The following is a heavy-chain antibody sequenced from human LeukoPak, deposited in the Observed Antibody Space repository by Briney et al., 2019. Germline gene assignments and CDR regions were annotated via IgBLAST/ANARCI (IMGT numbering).Heavy chain of an antibody. Sequence: GGSLRLSCAASGFIFSTYGMYWVRQAPGKGLEWVALIRHDGSIKNYADSVKGRSTISRDNSKNTLYLQMNSLRAEDTAVYYCAKDSLADIDYWGQGTLVTVSS. D-gene: IGHD3-16*01. CDR1: GFIFSTYG. CDR3: AKDSLADIDY. CDR2: IRHDGSIK. V-gene: IGHV3-30*02. J-gene: IGHJ4*02.